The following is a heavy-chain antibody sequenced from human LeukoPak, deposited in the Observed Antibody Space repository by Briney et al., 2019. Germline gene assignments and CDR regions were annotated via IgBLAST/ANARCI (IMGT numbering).Heavy chain of an antibody. CDR3: ARVRYRLAETYIDY. Sequence: GASVRVSCKTSGYTFTDYDITWVRQAPGQGLEWMGWINPNSGDTNYAQKFQGRVTMTRDTSISTAYMELSRLRSDDTAVYYCARVRYRLAETYIDYWGQGTLVTVSS. D-gene: IGHD3-16*01. V-gene: IGHV1-2*02. CDR1: GYTFTDYD. J-gene: IGHJ4*02. CDR2: INPNSGDT.